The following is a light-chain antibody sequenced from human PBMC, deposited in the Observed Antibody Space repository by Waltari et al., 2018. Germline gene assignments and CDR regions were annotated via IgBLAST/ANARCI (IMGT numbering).Light chain of an antibody. Sequence: QSALTQPRSVSGSPGQSVTISCTGTSSDVDGYNYVSWYQQHPGKAPKLMIYDVSKRPSGVPDRFSGSKSGTTASLTISGLQAEDEDDYYCCSYAVSLGVFGGGTKLTVL. CDR1: SSDVDGYNY. J-gene: IGLJ2*01. CDR3: CSYAVSLGV. CDR2: DVS. V-gene: IGLV2-11*01.